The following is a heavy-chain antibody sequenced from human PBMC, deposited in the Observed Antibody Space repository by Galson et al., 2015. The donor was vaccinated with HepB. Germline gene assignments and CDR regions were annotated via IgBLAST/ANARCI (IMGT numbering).Heavy chain of an antibody. D-gene: IGHD3-16*01. J-gene: IGHJ4*02. CDR2: INTNTGNP. V-gene: IGHV7-4-1*02. Sequence: SVKVSCKASGYTLTSYAMNWVRQAPGQGLEWMGWINTNTGNPTYAQGFTGRFVFSLDTSVSTAYLQISSLKAEDTAVYYCARDLWGLRFDPPSFDYWGQGTLVTVSS. CDR1: GYTLTSYA. CDR3: ARDLWGLRFDPPSFDY.